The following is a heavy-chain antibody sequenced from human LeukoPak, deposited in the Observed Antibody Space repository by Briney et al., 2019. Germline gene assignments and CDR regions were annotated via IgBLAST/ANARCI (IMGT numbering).Heavy chain of an antibody. J-gene: IGHJ4*02. CDR3: ARDWGGLEVTGSQFDY. CDR2: ISAHNGNT. CDR1: GYSFSTYG. Sequence: ASVKVSCKASGYSFSTYGVSWVRQAPGQGLEWMGWISAHNGNTIYAQSFQGRVTMTTDTSTNTAYMELRSLRSDDTAIFYCARDWGGLEVTGSQFDYWGQGTLVTVSS. D-gene: IGHD2-21*02. V-gene: IGHV1-18*01.